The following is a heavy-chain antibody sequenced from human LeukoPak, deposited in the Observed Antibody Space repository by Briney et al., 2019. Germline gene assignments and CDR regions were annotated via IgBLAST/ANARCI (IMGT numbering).Heavy chain of an antibody. V-gene: IGHV5-10-1*01. CDR1: GYSFTSYW. Sequence: GESLKISGKGSGYSFTSYWISWVRQMPGKGREWRGRIDPSDSYTNYSPSFQGHVTISADKSISTAYLQWSSLKASDTAMYYCARPPYCSSTSCYDWFWFDPWGQGTLVTVSS. D-gene: IGHD2-2*01. J-gene: IGHJ5*02. CDR3: ARPPYCSSTSCYDWFWFDP. CDR2: IDPSDSYT.